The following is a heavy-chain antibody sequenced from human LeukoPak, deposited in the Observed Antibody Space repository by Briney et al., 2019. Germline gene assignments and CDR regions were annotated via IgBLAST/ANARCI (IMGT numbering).Heavy chain of an antibody. CDR1: GFTFSDYY. Sequence: GGSLRLSCAASGFTFSDYYMSWIRQAPGKGLEWVSYISNSGGKTIYYADSVKGRFTISRDNAKNSLYLQMNSLRAEDTAVYYCAKDILAAGLFFDYWGQGTLVTVSS. CDR3: AKDILAAGLFFDY. V-gene: IGHV3-11*01. J-gene: IGHJ4*02. D-gene: IGHD6-13*01. CDR2: ISNSGGKTI.